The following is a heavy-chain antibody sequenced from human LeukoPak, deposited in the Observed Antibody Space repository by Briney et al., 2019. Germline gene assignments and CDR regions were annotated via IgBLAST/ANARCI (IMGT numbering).Heavy chain of an antibody. J-gene: IGHJ4*02. V-gene: IGHV1-18*01. Sequence: APVKVSCKASGYTFTSYGISWVRQAPGQGLEWMGWISAYNGNTNYAQKLQGRVTMTTDTSTSTAYMELRSLRSDDTAVYYCARDARGGSYGVSDYWGQGTLVTVSS. CDR1: GYTFTSYG. D-gene: IGHD1-26*01. CDR3: ARDARGGSYGVSDY. CDR2: ISAYNGNT.